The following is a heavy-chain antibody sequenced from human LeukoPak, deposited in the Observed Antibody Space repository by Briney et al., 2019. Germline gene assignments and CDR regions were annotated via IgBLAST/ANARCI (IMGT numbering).Heavy chain of an antibody. Sequence: ASVKDSCKASGYTFTSYGISWVRQAPGQGLEWMGWISAYNGNTNYAQKLQGRVTMTTDTSTSTAYMELRSLRSDDTAVYYCASSNYYDFWSGYSTLDYWGQGTLVTVSS. CDR3: ASSNYYDFWSGYSTLDY. CDR1: GYTFTSYG. CDR2: ISAYNGNT. J-gene: IGHJ4*02. V-gene: IGHV1-18*01. D-gene: IGHD3-3*01.